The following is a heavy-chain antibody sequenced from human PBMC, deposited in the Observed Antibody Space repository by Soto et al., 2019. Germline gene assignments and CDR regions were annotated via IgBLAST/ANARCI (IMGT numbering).Heavy chain of an antibody. D-gene: IGHD3-3*01. CDR3: AKGGLLEWLGLFAY. V-gene: IGHV3-33*06. CDR1: GFTFSSYG. CDR2: IWYDGSNK. Sequence: GGSLRLSCAASGFTFSSYGMHWVRQAPGKGLEWVAVIWYDGSNKYYADSVKGRFTISRDNSKNTLYLQMNSLRAEDTAVYYCAKGGLLEWLGLFAYWGQGTLVTVSS. J-gene: IGHJ4*02.